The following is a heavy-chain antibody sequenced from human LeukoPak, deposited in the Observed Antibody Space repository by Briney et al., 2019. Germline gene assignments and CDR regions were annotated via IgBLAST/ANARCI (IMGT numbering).Heavy chain of an antibody. V-gene: IGHV4-59*01. CDR3: ARGHRGLGY. J-gene: IGHJ4*02. CDR1: GASISDYY. D-gene: IGHD3-16*01. Sequence: PSETLSLTCTVSGASISDYYWSWLRQPPGKGLEWIGYIYYTGTTNYNPSLKSRVTISVDTSKNQFSLKLTSVTAADTAVYYCARGHRGLGYWGQGTLVSVSS. CDR2: IYYTGTT.